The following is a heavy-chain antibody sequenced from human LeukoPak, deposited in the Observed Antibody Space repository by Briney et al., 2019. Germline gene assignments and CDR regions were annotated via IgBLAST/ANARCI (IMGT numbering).Heavy chain of an antibody. V-gene: IGHV3-9*01. CDR3: AKAYYDILTGYSTYYFDY. CDR1: GFTFDDYA. D-gene: IGHD3-9*01. Sequence: GGSLRLSCAASGFTFDDYAMHWVRQAPGKGLEWVSGISWNSGSIGYADSVKGRFTISRDNAKNSLYLQMNSLRAEDTALYYCAKAYYDILTGYSTYYFDYWGQGTLVTVSS. CDR2: ISWNSGSI. J-gene: IGHJ4*02.